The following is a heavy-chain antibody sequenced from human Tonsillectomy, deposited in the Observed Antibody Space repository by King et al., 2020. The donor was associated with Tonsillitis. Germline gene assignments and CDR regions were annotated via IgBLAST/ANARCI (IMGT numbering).Heavy chain of an antibody. D-gene: IGHD3-10*01. CDR3: ARDRSGFYYGSGSPAHWFDP. CDR1: GGSISSYY. J-gene: IGHJ5*02. CDR2: IYYNGST. V-gene: IGHV4-59*01. Sequence: MQLQESGPGLVKPSETLSLTCTVSGGSISSYYWSWIRQPPGKGLEWIGCIYYNGSTNYNPSLKSRVTISVDTSKNQFSLKLISVTAADTAGYFCARDRSGFYYGSGSPAHWFDPWGQGTLVTVSS.